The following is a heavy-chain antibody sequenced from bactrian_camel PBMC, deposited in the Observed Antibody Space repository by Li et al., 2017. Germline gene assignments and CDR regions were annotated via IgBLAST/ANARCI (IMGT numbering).Heavy chain of an antibody. Sequence: VQLVESGGGLVQPGGSLRLSCAASGFAFGGYWMYWVRQAPGKGLEWVSDINSNGATTHYADSVKGRFTISRDNANNIVYLHLTHLKIEDTAMYYCEKGSLRGQGTQVTV. D-gene: IGHD5*01. J-gene: IGHJ4*01. CDR3: EKGSL. CDR2: INSNGATT. CDR1: GFAFGGYW. V-gene: IGHV3S1*01.